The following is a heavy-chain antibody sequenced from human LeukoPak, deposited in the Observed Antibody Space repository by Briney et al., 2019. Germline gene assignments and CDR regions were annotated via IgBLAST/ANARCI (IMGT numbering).Heavy chain of an antibody. CDR1: GFTFSSYA. J-gene: IGHJ4*02. Sequence: TGGSLRLSCAASGFTFSSYAMSWVRQAPGKGLEWVSVITGDGGNTHYADPVKGRFTISRDNSKNTLYLQMNSLRAEDTAVYYCAKVWRGGGSCFDYWGQGTLVTVSS. CDR3: AKVWRGGGSCFDY. V-gene: IGHV3-23*01. D-gene: IGHD2-15*01. CDR2: ITGDGGNT.